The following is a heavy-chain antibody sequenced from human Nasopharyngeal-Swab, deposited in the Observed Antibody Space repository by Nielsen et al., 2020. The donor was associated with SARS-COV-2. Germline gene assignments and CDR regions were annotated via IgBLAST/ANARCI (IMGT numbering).Heavy chain of an antibody. Sequence: GESLKISCAASGFTFSSYSMNWVRQAPGKGLEWVSSISSSSSYIYYADSVKGRFTISRDNAKNSLYLQMNSLRAEDTVVYYCARDGAVPATGMDVWGQGTTVTVSS. CDR1: GFTFSSYS. J-gene: IGHJ6*02. V-gene: IGHV3-21*01. CDR2: ISSSSSYI. D-gene: IGHD2-2*01. CDR3: ARDGAVPATGMDV.